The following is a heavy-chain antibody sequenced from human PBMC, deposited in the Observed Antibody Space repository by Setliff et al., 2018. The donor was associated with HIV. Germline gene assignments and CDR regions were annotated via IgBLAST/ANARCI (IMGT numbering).Heavy chain of an antibody. CDR1: GFSFSDYY. J-gene: IGHJ3*02. D-gene: IGHD3-3*01. CDR3: ARSGYYRLDAFDI. CDR2: ISRGGNSI. V-gene: IGHV3-11*01. Sequence: PGGSLRLSCAASGFSFSDYYMSWIRQAPGMGLEWVSYISRGGNSIYYADSVKGRYTISRDNAKNSLYLQMNSLRAEDTAVYYCARSGYYRLDAFDIWGQGTTVTVSS.